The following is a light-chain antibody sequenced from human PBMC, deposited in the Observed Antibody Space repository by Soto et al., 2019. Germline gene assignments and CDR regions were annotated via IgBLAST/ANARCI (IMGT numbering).Light chain of an antibody. CDR3: GTWDSSLSAGV. Sequence: QSVLTQPPSVSAAPGQKVTISCSGSSSNIGNNYVSWYQHLPGTAPKLVTYDNNKRPSGIPDRFSGSKSGTSATLGITGLQTGDEADYYCGTWDSSLSAGVFGGGTKLTVL. V-gene: IGLV1-51*01. CDR2: DNN. J-gene: IGLJ3*02. CDR1: SSNIGNNY.